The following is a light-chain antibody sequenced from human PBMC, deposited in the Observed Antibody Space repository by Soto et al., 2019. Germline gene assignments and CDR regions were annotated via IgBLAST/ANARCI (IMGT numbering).Light chain of an antibody. CDR1: NSDVGGYNF. CDR3: SSYTSSSTLV. J-gene: IGLJ1*01. Sequence: QSALTQPAFVSGSPGQSITISCTGTNSDVGGYNFVSWYQQHPGKVLKLMIYDVTNRPSGVSNRFSGSKSGNTASLPISGLPAEDEADYYCSSYTSSSTLVFGTGTKVTVL. CDR2: DVT. V-gene: IGLV2-14*01.